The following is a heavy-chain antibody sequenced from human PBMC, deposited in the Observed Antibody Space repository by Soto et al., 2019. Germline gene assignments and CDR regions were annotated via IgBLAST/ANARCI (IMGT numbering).Heavy chain of an antibody. CDR2: ISGSGGST. Sequence: GGSLRLSCAASGFTFSIYAMSWVRQAPGKGLEWVSAISGSGGSTYYADSVKGRFTISRDNSKNTLYLQMNSLRAEDTAVYYCAKDSAPSGEWLFDNWFDPWGQGTLVTVSS. CDR3: AKDSAPSGEWLFDNWFDP. V-gene: IGHV3-23*01. CDR1: GFTFSIYA. D-gene: IGHD3-3*01. J-gene: IGHJ5*02.